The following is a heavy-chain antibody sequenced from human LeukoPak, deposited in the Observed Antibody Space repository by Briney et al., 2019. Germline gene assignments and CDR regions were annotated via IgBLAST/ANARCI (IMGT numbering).Heavy chain of an antibody. J-gene: IGHJ6*03. CDR2: IYYSGST. CDR3: ARNFYYDSSGYSASYYYYMDV. CDR1: GGSISSYY. D-gene: IGHD3-22*01. V-gene: IGHV4-59*08. Sequence: SETLSLTCTVSGGSISSYYWSRIRQPPGKGLEWIGYIYYSGSTNYNPSLKSRVTISVDTSKNQFSLKLSSVTAADTAVYYCARNFYYDSSGYSASYYYYMDVWGKGTTVTVSS.